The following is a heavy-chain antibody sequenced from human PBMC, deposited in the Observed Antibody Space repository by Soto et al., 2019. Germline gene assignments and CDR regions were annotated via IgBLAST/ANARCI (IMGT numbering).Heavy chain of an antibody. J-gene: IGHJ6*02. V-gene: IGHV3-15*01. D-gene: IGHD5-18*01. CDR2: IKTKTEGGTR. CDR3: TTGWIQKWVGHYYYAMDV. Sequence: EVQLVESGGGLVKPGGSLRLSCAASGFTFSDAWMSWVRQAPGKGLEWVGRIKTKTEGGTRDYAAPVKGRFTISRDDSKNTLYLQMNSLKTEDTAVYYCTTGWIQKWVGHYYYAMDVWGQGTTVTVSS. CDR1: GFTFSDAW.